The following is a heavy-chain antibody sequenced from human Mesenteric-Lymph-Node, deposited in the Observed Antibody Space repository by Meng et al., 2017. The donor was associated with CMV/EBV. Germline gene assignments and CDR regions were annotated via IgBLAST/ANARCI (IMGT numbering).Heavy chain of an antibody. CDR2: IYHSGST. V-gene: IGHV4-38-2*02. D-gene: IGHD3-22*01. Sequence: SETLSLTCTVSGYSISSGYYWGWIRQPPGKGLEWIGSIYHSGSTYYNPSLKSRVTISVDTSKNQFSLKLSSVTAADTAVYYCARGYYDSSGSSNTFDIWGQGTMVTVSS. CDR1: GYSISSGYY. J-gene: IGHJ3*02. CDR3: ARGYYDSSGSSNTFDI.